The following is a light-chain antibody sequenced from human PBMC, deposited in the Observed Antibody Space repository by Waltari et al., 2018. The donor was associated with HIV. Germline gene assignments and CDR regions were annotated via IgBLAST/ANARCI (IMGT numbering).Light chain of an antibody. J-gene: IGKJ4*01. Sequence: DIQMTQSPSSLSASVGDRVTITCRANQGIRNSLAWYQQKPGKAPKLLLYGASTLESGVPSRFSGSGSGTDYTFTISSLQPEDFATYYCQQYNNWPPKFTFGGGTKVEFK. V-gene: IGKV1-NL1*01. CDR2: GAS. CDR3: QQYNNWPPKFT. CDR1: QGIRNS.